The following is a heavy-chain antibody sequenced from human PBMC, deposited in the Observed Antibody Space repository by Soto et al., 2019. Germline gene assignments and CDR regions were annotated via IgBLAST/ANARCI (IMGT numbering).Heavy chain of an antibody. CDR2: IFYSGNT. V-gene: IGHV4-39*01. CDR1: DYSIGRSNYF. D-gene: IGHD6-19*01. CDR3: AVHLYSGDSSGSFGY. Sequence: QLQLQESGPGLVKPSETLSLTCTVSDYSIGRSNYFWGWFRQPPGKGLEWIGNIFYSGNTHDTPSLRSRLTISLDTSNHHFSRRWSSVTAADTAVYYCAVHLYSGDSSGSFGYWGPGALVIVSS. J-gene: IGHJ4*02.